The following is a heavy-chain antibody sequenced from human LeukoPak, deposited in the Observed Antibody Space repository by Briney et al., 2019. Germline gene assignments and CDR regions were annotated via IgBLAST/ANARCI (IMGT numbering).Heavy chain of an antibody. V-gene: IGHV4-30-4*01. Sequence: SETLSLTCTVSGGSISSGDYSWSWIRQPPGKGLEWIGYIYYSGSTYYNPSLKSRVTISVDTSKNQFSLKLSSVTAADTAVYYCARDRIDSSGRAAVFDYWGQGTLVTVSS. CDR1: GGSISSGDYS. CDR3: ARDRIDSSGRAAVFDY. J-gene: IGHJ4*02. CDR2: IYYSGST. D-gene: IGHD3-22*01.